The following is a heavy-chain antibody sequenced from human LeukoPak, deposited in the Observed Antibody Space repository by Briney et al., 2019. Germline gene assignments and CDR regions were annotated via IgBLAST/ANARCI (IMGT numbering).Heavy chain of an antibody. J-gene: IGHJ4*02. Sequence: GGSLRLSCAASGFTFNNYGVHWVRQAPGKGLEWVAVIWFDGSYTYYADSVKGRFTISRDDSKNTLYLQMNSLRAEDTAVYYCARGLYYGSGSPIDYWGQGTLVTVSS. D-gene: IGHD3-10*01. V-gene: IGHV3-33*01. CDR1: GFTFNNYG. CDR3: ARGLYYGSGSPIDY. CDR2: IWFDGSYT.